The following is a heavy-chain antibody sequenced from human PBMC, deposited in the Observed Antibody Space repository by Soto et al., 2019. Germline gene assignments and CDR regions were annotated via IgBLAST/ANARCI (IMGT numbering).Heavy chain of an antibody. V-gene: IGHV1-24*01. J-gene: IGHJ5*02. CDR1: GYTLTELS. CDR3: ATDRCSSTSCLTFDP. D-gene: IGHD2-2*01. Sequence: ASVKVSCKVSGYTLTELSMHWVRRAPGKGLEWMGGFDPEDGETIYAQKFQGRVTMTEDTSTDTAYMELSSLRSEDTAVYYCATDRCSSTSCLTFDPWGQGTLVTVSS. CDR2: FDPEDGET.